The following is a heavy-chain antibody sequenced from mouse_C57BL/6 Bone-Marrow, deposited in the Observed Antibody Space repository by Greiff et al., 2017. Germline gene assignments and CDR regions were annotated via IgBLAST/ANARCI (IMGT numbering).Heavy chain of an antibody. CDR2: INYDGSST. V-gene: IGHV5-16*01. CDR1: GFTFSDYY. J-gene: IGHJ2*01. CDR3: AREAQATWGLYYFDY. D-gene: IGHD3-2*02. Sequence: DVKLVESEGGLVQPGSSMKLSCTASGFTFSDYYMAWVRQVPEKGLEWVANINYDGSSTYYLDSLKSRFIISIDNAKNILYLQMSSLKSEDTATYYCAREAQATWGLYYFDYWGQGTTLTVSS.